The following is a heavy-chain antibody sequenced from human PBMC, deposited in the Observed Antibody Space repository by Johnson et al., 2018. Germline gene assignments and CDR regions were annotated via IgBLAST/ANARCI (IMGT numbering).Heavy chain of an antibody. V-gene: IGHV3-21*01. J-gene: IGHJ6*02. Sequence: VQLVESGGGLVKPGGSLRLSCAASGFSFSTSSMNWVRQAPGTGPEWVSSIRSRGSHINYADSVKGRFTISRDDAKNPLYPQMNSLRAEDTAVYYCARGGAWGAYGMDVWGQGTTVTVSS. CDR1: GFSFSTSS. CDR3: ARGGAWGAYGMDV. D-gene: IGHD3-16*01. CDR2: IRSRGSHI.